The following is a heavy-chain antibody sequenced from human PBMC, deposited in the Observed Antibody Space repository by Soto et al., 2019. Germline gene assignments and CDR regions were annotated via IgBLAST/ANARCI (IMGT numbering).Heavy chain of an antibody. Sequence: SETLSLTCAVSGGSFRGFYWTWIRQSPGKGLEWLGDINHVGITNYNPSLKSRVSIPVDTSKSQFSLKLSSVTAADTAVYYCARAHDFWGGRQQPIDPLGQGTLVTVSS. D-gene: IGHD3-3*01. V-gene: IGHV4-34*01. CDR2: INHVGIT. CDR1: GGSFRGFY. CDR3: ARAHDFWGGRQQPIDP. J-gene: IGHJ5*02.